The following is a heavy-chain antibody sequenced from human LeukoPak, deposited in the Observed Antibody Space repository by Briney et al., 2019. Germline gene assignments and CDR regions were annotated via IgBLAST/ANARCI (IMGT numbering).Heavy chain of an antibody. Sequence: SETLSLTCAVYGGSFSVYYWSWIRQPPGRGLEWIGEINHSGSTNYNPSLKSRVTISVDTSKNQFSLKLSSVTAADTAVYYCARNIRFLEWLSPFDYWGQGTLVTVSS. CDR3: ARNIRFLEWLSPFDY. D-gene: IGHD3-3*01. CDR2: INHSGST. V-gene: IGHV4-34*01. J-gene: IGHJ4*02. CDR1: GGSFSVYY.